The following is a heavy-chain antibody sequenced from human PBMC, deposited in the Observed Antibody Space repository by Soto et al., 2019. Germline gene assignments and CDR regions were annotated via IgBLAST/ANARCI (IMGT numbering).Heavy chain of an antibody. CDR3: ARGNPGSRWIGGLFDY. CDR2: IYYSGST. Sequence: SEPPSLTCTVSGGSISSYYWSWIRQPPGKGLEWIGYIYYSGSTNYNPSLKSRVTISVDTSKNQFSLKLSSVTAADTAVYYCARGNPGSRWIGGLFDYWGQGTLVTVAS. J-gene: IGHJ4*01. D-gene: IGHD6-19*01. V-gene: IGHV4-59*01. CDR1: GGSISSYY.